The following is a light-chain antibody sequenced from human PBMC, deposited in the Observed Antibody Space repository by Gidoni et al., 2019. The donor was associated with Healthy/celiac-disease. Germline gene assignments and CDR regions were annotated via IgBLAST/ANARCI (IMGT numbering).Light chain of an antibody. V-gene: IGLV1-51*01. J-gene: IGLJ3*02. Sequence: QSVLTQPPSVSAAPRQKVTHSCSGSSSNIGNNYVSWYQQLPGTAPKLLIYGNNKRPSGIPDRFSGSKSGTSASLGITGLQTGDEADYYCGTWDSSLSAHWVFGGGTKLTVL. CDR2: GNN. CDR1: SSNIGNNY. CDR3: GTWDSSLSAHWV.